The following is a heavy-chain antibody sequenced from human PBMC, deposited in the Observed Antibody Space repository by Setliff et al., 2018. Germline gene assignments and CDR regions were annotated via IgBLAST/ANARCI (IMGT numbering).Heavy chain of an antibody. CDR1: GFTFSVSA. CDR2: IRSKSDSYAT. D-gene: IGHD5-18*01. CDR3: TFARDGYDVFDI. J-gene: IGHJ3*02. V-gene: IGHV3-73*01. Sequence: PGGSLRLSCAASGFTFSVSAMYWVRQASGKGLEWVGRIRSKSDSYATAYAASVRGRFTISRDDSKNTAYLQMNSLKTEDTAVYYCTFARDGYDVFDIWGQGTMVTVSS.